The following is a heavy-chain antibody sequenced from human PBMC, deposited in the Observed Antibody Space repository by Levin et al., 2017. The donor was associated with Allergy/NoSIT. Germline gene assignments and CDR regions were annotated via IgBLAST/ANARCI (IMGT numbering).Heavy chain of an antibody. V-gene: IGHV2-70*11. D-gene: IGHD3-16*01. CDR1: GFSLSTSGMC. CDR2: IDWDDDK. Sequence: SGPTLVKPTQTLTLTCTFSGFSLSTSGMCVSWIRQPPGKALEWLARIDWDDDKYYSTSLKTRLTISKDTSKNQVVLTMTNMDPVDTATYYCARDSMGVAPVAFDSWGQGTMVTVSS. CDR3: ARDSMGVAPVAFDS. J-gene: IGHJ3*02.